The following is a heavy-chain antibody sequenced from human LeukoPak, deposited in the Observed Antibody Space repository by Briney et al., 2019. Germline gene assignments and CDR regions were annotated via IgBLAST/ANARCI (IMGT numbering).Heavy chain of an antibody. D-gene: IGHD3-10*01. CDR2: ISPDGNYI. V-gene: IGHV3-23*01. Sequence: PGGSLRLSCAASGFTFSNFAMSWVRQTPGTGLAWLSAISPDGNYIYYADSVKGRFTISRDNSKNTLYLQMNSLRAEDTAVYYCAKDPYYYGSGSYYWGQGTLVTVSS. CDR1: GFTFSNFA. J-gene: IGHJ4*02. CDR3: AKDPYYYGSGSYY.